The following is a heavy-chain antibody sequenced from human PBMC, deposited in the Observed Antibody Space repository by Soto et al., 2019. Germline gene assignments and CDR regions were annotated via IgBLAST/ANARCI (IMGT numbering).Heavy chain of an antibody. Sequence: ASVKVSCKASGYTFTSYDINWVRQATGQGLEWMGWISAYNGNTNYAQELQGRVTMTTDTSTSTAYMELRSLRSDDTAVYYCAADAGYSSSLAFYPWGQGTLVTVSS. CDR2: ISAYNGNT. J-gene: IGHJ5*02. CDR3: AADAGYSSSLAFYP. V-gene: IGHV1-18*01. D-gene: IGHD6-13*01. CDR1: GYTFTSYD.